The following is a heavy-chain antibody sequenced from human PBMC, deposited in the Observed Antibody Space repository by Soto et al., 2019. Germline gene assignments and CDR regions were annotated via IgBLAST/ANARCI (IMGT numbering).Heavy chain of an antibody. Sequence: EVQLLESGGGLVQPGGSVRLSCAASGFTLSDFDMGWVRQAPGKGLEWISLTRTDGGGTYYAYSVEGRLTVSRDAPTNTVYLQMNNRRGENTPLYYCVKDRRGGEYPAFDLWGQGTMVTGSS. CDR1: GFTLSDFD. V-gene: IGHV3-23*01. CDR2: TRTDGGGT. CDR3: VKDRRGGEYPAFDL. D-gene: IGHD2-21*01. J-gene: IGHJ3*01.